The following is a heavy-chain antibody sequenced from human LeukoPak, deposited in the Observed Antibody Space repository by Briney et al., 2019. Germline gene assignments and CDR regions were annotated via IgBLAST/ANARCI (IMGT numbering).Heavy chain of an antibody. CDR3: ARDRGGTGSNFDY. D-gene: IGHD3-10*01. Sequence: GGSLRLSCAASGFTFSIYAMSWVRQAPGKGLEWVSAIGDTTYYADSVEGRFTISRDNSKNTLYLQMNSLRAEDTAVYYCARDRGGTGSNFDYWGQGNLVTVSS. CDR1: GFTFSIYA. J-gene: IGHJ4*02. CDR2: IGDTT. V-gene: IGHV3-23*01.